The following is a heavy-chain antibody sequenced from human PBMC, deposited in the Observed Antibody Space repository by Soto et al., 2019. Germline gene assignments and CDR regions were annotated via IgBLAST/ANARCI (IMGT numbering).Heavy chain of an antibody. Sequence: PSDTLSLTCTVSGGSISSYYWSWIRQPPGKGLEWIGYIYYSGSTNYNPSLKSRVTISVDTSKNQFSLKLSSVTAADTAVYYCARRGYYGDTETYYYYYYMDVWGKGTTVTVSS. D-gene: IGHD4-17*01. CDR3: ARRGYYGDTETYYYYYYMDV. CDR1: GGSISSYY. CDR2: IYYSGST. J-gene: IGHJ6*03. V-gene: IGHV4-59*01.